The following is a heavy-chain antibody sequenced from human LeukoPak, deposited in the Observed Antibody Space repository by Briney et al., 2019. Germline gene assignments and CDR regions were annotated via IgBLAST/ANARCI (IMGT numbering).Heavy chain of an antibody. CDR3: ARDAGDYGDYWAYDY. J-gene: IGHJ4*02. D-gene: IGHD4-17*01. Sequence: GRSLRLSCAASGFTFSSYGMHWVRQAPGKGLEWVAVIWYDGSNKYYADSVKGRFTISRDNSKNTLYLQMNSLRAEDTAVYYCARDAGDYGDYWAYDYWGQGTLVTVSS. V-gene: IGHV3-33*01. CDR2: IWYDGSNK. CDR1: GFTFSSYG.